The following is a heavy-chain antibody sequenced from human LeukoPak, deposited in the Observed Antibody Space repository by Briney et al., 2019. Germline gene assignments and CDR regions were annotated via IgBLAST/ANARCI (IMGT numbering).Heavy chain of an antibody. CDR3: ARPGYSSSWYGNSFDY. D-gene: IGHD6-13*01. J-gene: IGHJ4*02. V-gene: IGHV4-34*01. CDR2: INHSGST. Sequence: SETLSLTCTVSGGSISSYYWSWIRQPPGKGLEWIGEINHSGSTNYNPSLKSRVTISVDTSKNQFSLKLSSVTAADTAVYYCARPGYSSSWYGNSFDYWGQGTLVTVSS. CDR1: GGSISSYY.